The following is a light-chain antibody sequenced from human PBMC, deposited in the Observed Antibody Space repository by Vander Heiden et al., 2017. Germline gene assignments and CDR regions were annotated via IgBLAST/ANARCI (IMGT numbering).Light chain of an antibody. CDR1: QSINNY. Sequence: DIQMTQSPSSLSASVGDRVTITCRASQSINNYLNWYQQKPGKAPKLLIYAASSLQGGVPSRFSGRGSGTDFALTIGSLQPEDIATYYWQQTYNTPTFGRGTKVEI. J-gene: IGKJ1*01. CDR3: QQTYNTPT. V-gene: IGKV1-39*01. CDR2: AAS.